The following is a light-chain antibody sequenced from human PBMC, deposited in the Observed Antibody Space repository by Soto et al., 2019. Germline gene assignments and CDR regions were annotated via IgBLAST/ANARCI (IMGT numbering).Light chain of an antibody. CDR2: SAT. CDR3: QQGSCRPWT. V-gene: IGKV1-39*01. CDR1: QSISSY. Sequence: DIQMTQSPSSLPASVGDRVTITCRASQSISSYLNWYQHKPGKAPKLLIYSATKLQSGVPSRFSGGGSGTDFTLTISSLQPEDFATYSCQQGSCRPWTFGQGTKVDIK. J-gene: IGKJ1*01.